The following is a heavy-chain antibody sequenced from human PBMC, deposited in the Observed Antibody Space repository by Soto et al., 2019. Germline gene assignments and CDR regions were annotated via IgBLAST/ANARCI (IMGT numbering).Heavy chain of an antibody. CDR2: INPNSGGT. J-gene: IGHJ6*02. CDR1: GYTFTGYY. D-gene: IGHD3-3*01. V-gene: IGHV1-2*02. CDR3: ARGSPYDFWIGYYSTGMDV. Sequence: ASVKVSCKASGYTFTGYYMHWVRQAPGQGLEWMGWINPNSGGTNYAQKFQGRVTMTRDTSISTAYMELSRLRSDDTAVYYCARGSPYDFWIGYYSTGMDVWGQGTTVTVSS.